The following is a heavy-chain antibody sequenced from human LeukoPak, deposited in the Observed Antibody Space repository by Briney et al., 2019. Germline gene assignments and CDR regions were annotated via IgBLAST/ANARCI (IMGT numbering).Heavy chain of an antibody. J-gene: IGHJ3*02. CDR2: IIPILHQA. V-gene: IGHV1-69*04. CDR1: GGIFSTYA. Sequence: SVKVSCKASGGIFSTYAINWVRQAPGQGLEWMGRIIPILHQANYAQKFRGRVTITADKSTSTAYMDLSSLRSEDTAVYYCAKGRGSDAFDIWGQGTMVTVCS. CDR3: AKGRGSDAFDI.